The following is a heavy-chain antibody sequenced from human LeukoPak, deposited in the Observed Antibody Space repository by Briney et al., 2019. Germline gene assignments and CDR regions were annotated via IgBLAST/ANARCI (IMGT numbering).Heavy chain of an antibody. Sequence: SETLSLTCTVSGGSISSYYWSWIRQPPGKGLEWIGYIYYSGSTNYNPSLKSRVTISVDTSKNQFSLKLSSVTAADTAVYYCARDYYGSGSYYLPYYYYGMDVWGQGTTVTVSS. V-gene: IGHV4-59*01. D-gene: IGHD3-10*01. CDR1: GGSISSYY. CDR2: IYYSGST. J-gene: IGHJ6*02. CDR3: ARDYYGSGSYYLPYYYYGMDV.